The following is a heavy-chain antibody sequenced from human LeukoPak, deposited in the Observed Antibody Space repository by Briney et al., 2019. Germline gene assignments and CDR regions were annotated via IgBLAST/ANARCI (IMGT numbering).Heavy chain of an antibody. V-gene: IGHV3-23*01. Sequence: PGGSLRLSCAASGFTFSSYAMSWVRQAPGKGLEWVSAISGSGGSTYYADSVKGRFTISRDNSKNTLYLQMNSLRAEDTAVYYCASSGGEYCGGDCYSTVNFDYWGQGTLVTVSS. CDR3: ASSGGEYCGGDCYSTVNFDY. J-gene: IGHJ4*02. CDR1: GFTFSSYA. D-gene: IGHD2-21*02. CDR2: ISGSGGST.